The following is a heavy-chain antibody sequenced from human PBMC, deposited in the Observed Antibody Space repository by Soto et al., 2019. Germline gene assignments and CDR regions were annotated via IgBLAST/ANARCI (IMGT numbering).Heavy chain of an antibody. CDR2: INNDGRTT. CDR3: SRGGSSGLAY. CDR1: GFALSSYW. V-gene: IGHV3-74*01. Sequence: EVQLVESGGGLIQPGGSLRLSCAASGFALSSYWMNWVRQSPGKGLVWVSHINNDGRTTNYANSVKGRFTISRDIAKNSLFLQLNSLRAEDTGIYYCSRGGSSGLAYWGQGTLVTVSS. D-gene: IGHD2-15*01. J-gene: IGHJ4*02.